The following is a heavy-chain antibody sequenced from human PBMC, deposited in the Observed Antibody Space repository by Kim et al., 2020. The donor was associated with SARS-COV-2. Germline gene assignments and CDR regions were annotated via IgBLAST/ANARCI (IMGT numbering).Heavy chain of an antibody. J-gene: IGHJ4*02. CDR3: ASDFS. CDR2: IKAEGSEK. V-gene: IGHV3-7*03. Sequence: IKAEGSEKYYVDSVKGRFSISRDNAESSLYLQMNSLRVDDTAVYYCASDFSWGQGILVTVSS.